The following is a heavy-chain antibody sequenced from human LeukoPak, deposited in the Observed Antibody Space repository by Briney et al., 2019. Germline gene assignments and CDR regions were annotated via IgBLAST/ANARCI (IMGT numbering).Heavy chain of an antibody. D-gene: IGHD2-2*01. V-gene: IGHV6-1*01. J-gene: IGHJ5*02. CDR2: TYYRPTWYN. CDR1: GDSVSSNSVT. CDR3: ARRLTQYDCFDP. Sequence: SQTLSLTCAISGDSVSSNSVTWNWIRQSPSRGLEWLGRTYYRPTWYNDYAVSVRGRITVNPDTSKNQFSLHLNSVTPEDTAVYYCARRLTQYDCFDPWGQGILVTVSS.